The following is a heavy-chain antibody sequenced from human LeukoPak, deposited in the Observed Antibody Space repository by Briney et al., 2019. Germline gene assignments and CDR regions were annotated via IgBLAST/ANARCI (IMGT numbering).Heavy chain of an antibody. J-gene: IGHJ4*02. CDR1: GSTFSSYA. CDR2: ISGSGGST. D-gene: IGHD1-26*01. V-gene: IGHV3-23*01. Sequence: GGSLRLSCAASGSTFSSYAMSWVRQAPGKGLEWVSAISGSGGSTYYADSVKGRFTISRDNSKNTLYLQMNSLRAEDTAVYYCAKDVHSGSYYGVFDYWGQGTLVTVSS. CDR3: AKDVHSGSYYGVFDY.